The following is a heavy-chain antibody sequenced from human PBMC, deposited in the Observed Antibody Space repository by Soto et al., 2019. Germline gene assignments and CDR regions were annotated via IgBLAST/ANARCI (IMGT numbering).Heavy chain of an antibody. CDR1: GFTFSSYG. J-gene: IGHJ6*02. V-gene: IGHV3-33*01. CDR3: ARGDSSSSNYDYGMDV. Sequence: QVQLVESGGGVVQPGRSLRLSCAASGFTFSSYGMHWVRQAPGKGLEWVAVIWYDGSNKYYADSVKGRFTISRDNSKNTLYLQMNSLRAEDTAVYYCARGDSSSSNYDYGMDVWGQGTTVTVSS. D-gene: IGHD6-6*01. CDR2: IWYDGSNK.